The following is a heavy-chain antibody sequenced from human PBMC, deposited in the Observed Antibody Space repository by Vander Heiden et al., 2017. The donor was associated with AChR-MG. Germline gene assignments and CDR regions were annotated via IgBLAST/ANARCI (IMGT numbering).Heavy chain of an antibody. J-gene: IGHJ4*02. V-gene: IGHV3-23*01. CDR2: ISGSGGST. CDR1: GFTFSSYA. Sequence: EVQLLESGGGLVQPGGSLRLSCAASGFTFSSYAMSWVRQAPGKGLEWVSAISGSGGSTYYADSVKGRFTISRDNSKNTLYLQMNSLRAEDTAVYYCAKDLNVWEYQPPYFYYWGQGTLVTVSS. CDR3: AKDLNVWEYQPPYFYY. D-gene: IGHD2-2*01.